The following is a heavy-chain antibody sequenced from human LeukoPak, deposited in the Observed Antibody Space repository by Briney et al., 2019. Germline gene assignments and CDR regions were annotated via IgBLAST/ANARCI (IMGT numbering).Heavy chain of an antibody. J-gene: IGHJ4*02. D-gene: IGHD1-26*01. CDR2: ISYDGSNK. V-gene: IGHV3-30*18. CDR1: GFTFSSYG. CDR3: AKEGEEGFDY. Sequence: GGSLRLSCAASGFTFSSYGMHWVRQAPGKGLEWVAVISYDGSNKYYADSVKGRSTISRDNSKNTLYLQMNSLRAEDTAVYYCAKEGEEGFDYWGQGTLVTVSS.